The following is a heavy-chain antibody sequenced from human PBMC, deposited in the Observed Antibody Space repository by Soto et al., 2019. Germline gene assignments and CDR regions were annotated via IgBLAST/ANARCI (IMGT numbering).Heavy chain of an antibody. CDR3: ARDGSRYDILTGYYRGDNWFYP. J-gene: IGHJ5*02. CDR1: GGSISTYY. V-gene: IGHV4-59*01. Sequence: SETLSLTCTVSGGSISTYYWTWIRQSPGRGPEWIGYVYHSGTTNYNPSLKSRVTISVDTSKNQFSLKLSSVTAADTAVYYCARDGSRYDILTGYYRGDNWFYPWGQGTRVTVSS. CDR2: VYHSGTT. D-gene: IGHD3-9*01.